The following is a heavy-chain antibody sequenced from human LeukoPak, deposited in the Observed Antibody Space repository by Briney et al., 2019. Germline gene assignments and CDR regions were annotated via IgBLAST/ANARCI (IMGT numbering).Heavy chain of an antibody. CDR3: ARDFSRGEPAA. CDR1: GGSISSYY. CDR2: IYYSGST. V-gene: IGHV4-59*01. Sequence: NPSETLSLTCTVSGGSISSYYWSWIRQPPGKGLEWIGYIYYSGSTNYNPSLKSRVTISVDTSKNQFSLKLTSVTAADTAVYYCARDFSRGEPAAWGQGTLVTVSS. D-gene: IGHD2-2*01. J-gene: IGHJ4*02.